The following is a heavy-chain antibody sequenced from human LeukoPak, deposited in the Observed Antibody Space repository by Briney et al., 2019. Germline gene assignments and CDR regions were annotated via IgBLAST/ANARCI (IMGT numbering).Heavy chain of an antibody. CDR2: MNPNSGNT. Sequence: ASVKVSCKASGYTFTSYDINWVRQATGQGLEWMGWMNPNSGNTGYAQKFQGRVTMTRNTSISTAYMELSSLRSEDTAVYYCARGPPYDYGDNWFDPWGQGTLVTVSS. D-gene: IGHD4-17*01. J-gene: IGHJ5*02. V-gene: IGHV1-8*01. CDR3: ARGPPYDYGDNWFDP. CDR1: GYTFTSYD.